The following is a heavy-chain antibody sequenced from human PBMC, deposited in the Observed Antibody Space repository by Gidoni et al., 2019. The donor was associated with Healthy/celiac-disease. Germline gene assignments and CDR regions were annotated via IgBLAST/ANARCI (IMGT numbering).Heavy chain of an antibody. J-gene: IGHJ6*02. CDR3: AREDIVVVPAAQWGMDV. V-gene: IGHV3-33*01. Sequence: GLEWVAVIWYDGSNKYYADSVKGRFTISRDNSKNTLYLQMNSLRAEDTAVYYCAREDIVVVPAAQWGMDVWGQGTTVTVSS. CDR2: IWYDGSNK. D-gene: IGHD2-2*01.